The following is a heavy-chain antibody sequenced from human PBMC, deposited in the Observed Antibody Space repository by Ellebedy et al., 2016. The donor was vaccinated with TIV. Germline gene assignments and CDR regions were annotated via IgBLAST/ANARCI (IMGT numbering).Heavy chain of an antibody. J-gene: IGHJ4*02. V-gene: IGHV3-23*01. CDR1: GFTFSRYA. D-gene: IGHD3-10*01. Sequence: PGGSLRLSCVASGFTFSRYAMTWVRQVPGKGLEWVSVVSGDGTSIRYADSVKGRFTISRDSSKNTLYLQMYSLRAEDTAVYYCAKTYGAGNYEALHYWGQGTLVIVSS. CDR2: VSGDGTSI. CDR3: AKTYGAGNYEALHY.